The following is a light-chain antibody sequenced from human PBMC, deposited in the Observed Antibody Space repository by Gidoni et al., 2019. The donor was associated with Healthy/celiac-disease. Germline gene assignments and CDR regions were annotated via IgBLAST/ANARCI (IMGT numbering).Light chain of an antibody. CDR1: SSNIGSNT. CDR3: AAWDDSLNGWV. V-gene: IGLV1-44*01. CDR2: SNN. Sequence: QSVLTQPPSASGTPGQRVTISCSGSSSNIGSNTVNWYQQHPGTAPKLLIYSNNQRPSWVPDRFSGSKSGTSASLAISGLQSEDVADYYCAAWDDSLNGWVFGGGTKLTVL. J-gene: IGLJ3*02.